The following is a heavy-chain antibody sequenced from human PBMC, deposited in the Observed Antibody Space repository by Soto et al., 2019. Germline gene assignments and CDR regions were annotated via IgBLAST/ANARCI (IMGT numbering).Heavy chain of an antibody. V-gene: IGHV3-7*01. Sequence: GVLRLSCAASGFTFSSYWMSWVRQAPGKGLEWVANIKQDGSEKYYVDSVKGRFTISRDNAKNSLYLQMNSLRAEDTAVYYCAREREAGYSYDVLEYYYYGMDVWGQGTTVTVSS. CDR3: AREREAGYSYDVLEYYYYGMDV. J-gene: IGHJ6*02. CDR1: GFTFSSYW. D-gene: IGHD5-18*01. CDR2: IKQDGSEK.